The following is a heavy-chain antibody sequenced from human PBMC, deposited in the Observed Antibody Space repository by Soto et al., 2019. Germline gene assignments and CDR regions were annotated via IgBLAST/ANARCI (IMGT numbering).Heavy chain of an antibody. J-gene: IGHJ6*02. CDR3: AQNGYIGNFSLDA. CDR2: ISISKGRT. D-gene: IGHD6-25*01. Sequence: QVQLVQSGADVKRPRASVKVSCKASGYTFLNYDVAWVRRAPGQGLEWMGWISISKGRTYYQQRIPGSVKMTTDTATSSTNTMMKILSSDDTAVYYCAQNGYIGNFSLDAWRQGTPVTVSS. CDR1: GYTFLNYD. V-gene: IGHV1-18*01.